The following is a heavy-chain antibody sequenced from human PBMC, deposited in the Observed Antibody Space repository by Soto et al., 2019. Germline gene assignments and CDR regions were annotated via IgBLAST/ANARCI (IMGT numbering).Heavy chain of an antibody. D-gene: IGHD1-26*01. CDR1: GFTFSSYA. J-gene: IGHJ6*02. Sequence: GGSLRLSCAASGFTFSSYAMHWVRQAPGKGLEWVAVISYDGGNKYYADSVKGRFTISRDNSKNTLYLQMNSLRAEDTAVYYCGGPGGRYSSYYYYGMDVWGQGTTVTVSS. CDR2: ISYDGGNK. CDR3: GGPGGRYSSYYYYGMDV. V-gene: IGHV3-30-3*01.